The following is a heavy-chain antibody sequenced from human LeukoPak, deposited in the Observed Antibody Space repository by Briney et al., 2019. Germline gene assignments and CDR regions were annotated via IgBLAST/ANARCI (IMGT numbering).Heavy chain of an antibody. V-gene: IGHV4-30-2*01. D-gene: IGHD3-10*01. CDR1: GGSISSGGYS. CDR3: ARVLLSQYYFDY. CDR2: IFHSGST. J-gene: IGHJ4*02. Sequence: SQTLSLTCAVSGGSISSGGYSWSWIRQPPGKGLEWIGYIFHSGSTYYNPSLKSRVTISVDRSKNQFSLKLSSVTAADTAVYYCARVLLSQYYFDYWGQGTLVTVSS.